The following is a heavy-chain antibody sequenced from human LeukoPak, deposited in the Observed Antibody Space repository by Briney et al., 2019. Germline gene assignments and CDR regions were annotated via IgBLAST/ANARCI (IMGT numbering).Heavy chain of an antibody. CDR2: MYTSGST. V-gene: IGHV4-61*02. CDR1: GGSNSSGSYY. D-gene: IGHD3-9*01. Sequence: SETLSLTCTVSGGSNSSGSYYWSWIRQPGGKGLEWIGRMYTSGSTNYNPSLKSRVTISVDTSKNQFSLKLSSVTAADTAVYYCARVDILTGYSSYGYYYMDVWGKGTPVTVSS. J-gene: IGHJ6*03. CDR3: ARVDILTGYSSYGYYYMDV.